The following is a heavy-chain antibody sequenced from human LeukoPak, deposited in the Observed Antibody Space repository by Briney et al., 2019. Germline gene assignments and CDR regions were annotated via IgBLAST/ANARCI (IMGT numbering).Heavy chain of an antibody. Sequence: QSGGSLRLSCAASGFTFSSYGMHWVRQAPGKGLEWVAVISYDGSNKYYADSVKGRFTISRDNSKNTLYLQMNSLRAEDTAVYYCARLLGGHSSGWSAFDYWGQGTLVTVSS. J-gene: IGHJ4*02. V-gene: IGHV3-30*03. CDR3: ARLLGGHSSGWSAFDY. D-gene: IGHD6-19*01. CDR1: GFTFSSYG. CDR2: ISYDGSNK.